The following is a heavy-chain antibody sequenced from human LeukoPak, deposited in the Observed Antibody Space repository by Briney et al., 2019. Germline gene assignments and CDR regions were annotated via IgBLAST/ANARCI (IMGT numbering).Heavy chain of an antibody. J-gene: IGHJ4*02. CDR3: ARRGRAAGKYGVYDYWYFDN. D-gene: IGHD5/OR15-5a*01. CDR1: GGSISSGASD. CDR2: INHSGST. V-gene: IGHV4-31*03. Sequence: SETLSLTCTVSGGSISSGASDWGWIRQHPKRGLEWVGYINHSGSTYYNPSLGSRVTMSVDTSKNQFSLKLSPVTAADTAVYYCARRGRAAGKYGVYDYWYFDNWGQGTLVTVSS.